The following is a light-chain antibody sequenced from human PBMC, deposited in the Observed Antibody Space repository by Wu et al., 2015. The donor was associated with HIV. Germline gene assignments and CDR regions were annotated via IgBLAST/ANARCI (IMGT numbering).Light chain of an antibody. CDR3: QQYGGSPGT. J-gene: IGKJ1*01. V-gene: IGKV3-20*01. CDR1: QSVSRGY. Sequence: EIVLTQSPGTLSLSPGERATLSCRASQSVSRGYLAWYQQKPGQAPRLLIFGASNRANGIPDRFSGSGSGTDSTLTISRLEPEDFAVYYCQQYGGSPGTFGQGTKVEI. CDR2: GAS.